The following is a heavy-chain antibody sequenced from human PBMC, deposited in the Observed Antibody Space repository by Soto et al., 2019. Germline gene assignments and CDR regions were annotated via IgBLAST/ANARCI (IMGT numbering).Heavy chain of an antibody. V-gene: IGHV4-30-2*01. CDR3: ARDQWGDYYGSKGWFDP. Sequence: PSETLSLTCAVSGGSIISGGYSFICIRQPPWKGLEWIGYIYHSGSTYYNPSLKSRVTISVDRSKNQFSLKLSSVTAADTAVYYCARDQWGDYYGSKGWFDPWGQGTLVTVSS. CDR1: GGSIISGGYS. CDR2: IYHSGST. J-gene: IGHJ5*02. D-gene: IGHD3-10*01.